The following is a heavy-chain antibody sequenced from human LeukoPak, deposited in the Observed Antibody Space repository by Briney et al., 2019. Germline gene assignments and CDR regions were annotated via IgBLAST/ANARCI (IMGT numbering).Heavy chain of an antibody. D-gene: IGHD2-2*01. V-gene: IGHV5-51*01. CDR1: GYSFTSYW. CDR2: IYPGDSDT. Sequence: GESLKISCKGSGYSFTSYWIGWVRQMPGKGLEWMGIIYPGDSDTGYSPSFQGQVTISADKSISPAYLQWSSLKASDTAMYYCARLLGPYCSSTSCYEYFDYWGQGTLVTVSS. J-gene: IGHJ4*02. CDR3: ARLLGPYCSSTSCYEYFDY.